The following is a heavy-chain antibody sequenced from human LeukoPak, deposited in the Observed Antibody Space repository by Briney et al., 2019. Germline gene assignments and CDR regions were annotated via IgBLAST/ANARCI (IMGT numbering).Heavy chain of an antibody. Sequence: SVKVSCKASGGTFSSYGISWVRQAPGQGLEWMGGIIPIFGTANYAQKFQGRVTIPADESTSPAYMELSSLRSEDTAVYYCASNYYDSSGYPDYWGQGTLVTVSS. CDR3: ASNYYDSSGYPDY. CDR1: GGTFSSYG. J-gene: IGHJ4*02. D-gene: IGHD3-22*01. CDR2: IIPIFGTA. V-gene: IGHV1-69*13.